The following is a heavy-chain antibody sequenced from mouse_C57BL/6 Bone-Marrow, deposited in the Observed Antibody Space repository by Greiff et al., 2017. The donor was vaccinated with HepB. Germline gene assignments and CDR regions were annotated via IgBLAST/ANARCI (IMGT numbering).Heavy chain of an antibody. D-gene: IGHD1-1*01. Sequence: QVQLKQSGAELARPGASVKLSCKASGYTFTSYGISWVKQRTGQGLEWIGEIYPRSGNTYYNEKFKGKATLTADKSSSTAYMELRSLTSEDSAVYFCARWYYYGGRGAMDYWGQGTSVTVSS. V-gene: IGHV1-81*01. CDR1: GYTFTSYG. CDR2: IYPRSGNT. J-gene: IGHJ4*01. CDR3: ARWYYYGGRGAMDY.